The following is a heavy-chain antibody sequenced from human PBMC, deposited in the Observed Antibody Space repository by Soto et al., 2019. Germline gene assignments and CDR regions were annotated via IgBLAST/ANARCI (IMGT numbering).Heavy chain of an antibody. J-gene: IGHJ6*02. V-gene: IGHV4-59*01. CDR2: IYYSGST. CDR3: ARSGTTVHPGYYYYGMDV. Sequence: TSETLSLTCTVSGGSISSYYWSWIRQPPGKGLEWIGYIYYSGSTNYNPSLKSRVTISVDTSKNQFSLKLSSVTAADTAVYYCARSGTTVHPGYYYYGMDVWGQGTTVTVS. CDR1: GGSISSYY. D-gene: IGHD4-4*01.